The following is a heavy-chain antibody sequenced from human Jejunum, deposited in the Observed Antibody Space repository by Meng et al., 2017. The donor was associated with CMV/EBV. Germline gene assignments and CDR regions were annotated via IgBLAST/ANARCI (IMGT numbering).Heavy chain of an antibody. Sequence: HVHLVQSGSELKQPGASVQVSCRPSGYTFTSYAINWVRQAPGQGPDWMGWIDPNTGNPTYDQGFTGRFVFSLDTSVSTAYLQINSLRADDTAVYYCARDSPLDGYSLLDYWGQGTLVTVSS. V-gene: IGHV7-4-1*02. D-gene: IGHD5-24*01. CDR2: IDPNTGNP. CDR3: ARDSPLDGYSLLDY. CDR1: GYTFTSYA. J-gene: IGHJ4*02.